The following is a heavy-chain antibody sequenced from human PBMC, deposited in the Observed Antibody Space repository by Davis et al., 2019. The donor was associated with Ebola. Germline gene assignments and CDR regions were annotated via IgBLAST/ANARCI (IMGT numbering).Heavy chain of an antibody. D-gene: IGHD3-10*02. V-gene: IGHV3-53*01. CDR3: ASGLGLGVTLFGELGY. CDR1: GFTVNNKY. Sequence: GESLKISCAASGFTVNNKYASWVRQAPGKGLEWVSLIYIDGSTLYADSVKGRFTISRDSSRNTLFLQMNILRAEDTAIYYCASGLGLGVTLFGELGYWGQGSLVTVSS. CDR2: IYIDGST. J-gene: IGHJ4*02.